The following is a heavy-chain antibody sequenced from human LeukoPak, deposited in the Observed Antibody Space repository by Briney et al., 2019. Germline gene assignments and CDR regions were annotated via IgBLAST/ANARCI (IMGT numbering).Heavy chain of an antibody. CDR1: GGSIRNYY. Sequence: SETLSLTCTVSGGSIRNYYWSWIRQPPGKGLEWIGYIYYSGSTNYNPSLKSRVTISVDTSKNQFSLKLSSVTAADTAVYYCARVPVGGYSYNYYYYMDVWGKGTTVTVSS. D-gene: IGHD5-18*01. CDR2: IYYSGST. J-gene: IGHJ6*03. CDR3: ARVPVGGYSYNYYYYMDV. V-gene: IGHV4-59*01.